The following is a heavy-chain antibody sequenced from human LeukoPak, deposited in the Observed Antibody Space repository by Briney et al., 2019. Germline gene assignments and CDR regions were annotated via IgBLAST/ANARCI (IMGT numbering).Heavy chain of an antibody. V-gene: IGHV4-59*01. J-gene: IGHJ3*02. Sequence: PAETLSLTCTVSGGSISIYYWSWIRQPPGKGLEWIGYTYNSGSTNYNPSLKSRVTISVDTSKNQFSLKLSSVTAADTAVYYCAREGATGKLWLTSDDAFDIWGQGTMVTVSS. D-gene: IGHD3-22*01. CDR1: GGSISIYY. CDR2: TYNSGST. CDR3: AREGATGKLWLTSDDAFDI.